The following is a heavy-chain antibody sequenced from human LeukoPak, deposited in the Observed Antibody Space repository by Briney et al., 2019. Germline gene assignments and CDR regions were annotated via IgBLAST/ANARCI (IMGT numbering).Heavy chain of an antibody. CDR1: GFTFSSYG. Sequence: GGSLRLSCAASGFTFSSYGMHWVRQAPGKGLEWVAFIRYDGSNKYYADSVKGRFTISRDNSKNTLYLQMNSLRAEDTAVYYCARDRGGYCSGGSCYTDAFDIWGQGTMVTVSS. D-gene: IGHD2-15*01. CDR3: ARDRGGYCSGGSCYTDAFDI. V-gene: IGHV3-30*02. CDR2: IRYDGSNK. J-gene: IGHJ3*02.